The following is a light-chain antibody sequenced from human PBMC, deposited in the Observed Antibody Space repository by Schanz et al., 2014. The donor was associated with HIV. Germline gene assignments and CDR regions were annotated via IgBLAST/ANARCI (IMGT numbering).Light chain of an antibody. CDR1: NSDIGDYNY. V-gene: IGLV2-14*03. CDR2: DVS. Sequence: QSALTQPASVSGSPGQSITISCTGTNSDIGDYNYVSWYQQHPGKAPKLMIYDVSHRPLGVSNRFSGSKSGNTASLTISGLQSEDEADYYCSSYTSSSTVVFGGGTKLTVL. CDR3: SSYTSSSTVV. J-gene: IGLJ2*01.